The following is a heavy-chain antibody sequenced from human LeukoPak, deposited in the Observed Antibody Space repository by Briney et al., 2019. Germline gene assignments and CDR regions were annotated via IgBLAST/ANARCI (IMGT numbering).Heavy chain of an antibody. J-gene: IGHJ4*02. CDR3: AREKGFGELLFDY. Sequence: GASVKVSCKASGYTFTNYGISWVRQAPGQGLEWMGWINPNSGGTNYAQKFQGRVTMTRDTSISTAYMELSSLRSDDTAVYYCAREKGFGELLFDYWGQGTLVTVSS. CDR2: INPNSGGT. D-gene: IGHD3-10*01. CDR1: GYTFTNYG. V-gene: IGHV1-2*02.